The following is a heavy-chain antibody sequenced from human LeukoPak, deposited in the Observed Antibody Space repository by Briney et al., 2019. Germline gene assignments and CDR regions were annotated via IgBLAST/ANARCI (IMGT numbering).Heavy chain of an antibody. Sequence: GGSLRLSCAASGFTSSSHWMGWVRQAPGKGLEWVANIKPDGSEENYVDSVKGRFTISRDNAKNTLYLQMNNLRAEDTAMYYCARDRYPAAREFDYWGQGTLVTVSS. CDR3: ARDRYPAAREFDY. V-gene: IGHV3-7*01. D-gene: IGHD2-2*01. J-gene: IGHJ4*02. CDR2: IKPDGSEE. CDR1: GFTSSSHW.